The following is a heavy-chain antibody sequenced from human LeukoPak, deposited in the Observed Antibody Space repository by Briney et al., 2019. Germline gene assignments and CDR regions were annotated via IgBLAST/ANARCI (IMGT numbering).Heavy chain of an antibody. CDR3: VREARGYHYTYFDY. CDR2: VSSGFHA. D-gene: IGHD5-18*01. Sequence: GGSLRLSCTASGLTLGSHDMHWVRQIPGQGLEWVAAVSSGFHAFFADSVQGRFTVSREDARNSLYLQMNSLRAGDTAVYYCVREARGYHYTYFDYWGQGTLVTVSS. CDR1: GLTLGSHD. V-gene: IGHV3-13*01. J-gene: IGHJ4*02.